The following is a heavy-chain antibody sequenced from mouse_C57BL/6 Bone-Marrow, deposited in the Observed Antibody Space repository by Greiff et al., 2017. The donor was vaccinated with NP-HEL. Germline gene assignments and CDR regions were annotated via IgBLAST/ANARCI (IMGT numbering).Heavy chain of an antibody. V-gene: IGHV5-9*01. Sequence: EVKVVESGGGLVKPGGSLKLSCAASGFTFSSYTMSWVRQTPEKRLEWVATISGGGGNTYYPDSVKGRFTISRDSAKNTLYLQMSSLRSEDTALYYCARKDFSPYFDYWGQGTTLTVSS. CDR3: ARKDFSPYFDY. J-gene: IGHJ2*01. CDR2: ISGGGGNT. CDR1: GFTFSSYT.